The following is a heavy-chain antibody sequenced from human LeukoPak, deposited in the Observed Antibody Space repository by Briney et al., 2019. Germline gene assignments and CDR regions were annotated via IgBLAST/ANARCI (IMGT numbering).Heavy chain of an antibody. CDR2: IHYDGSNE. D-gene: IGHD3-9*01. CDR1: GFTFSGYG. Sequence: PGGSLRLSCAASGFTFSGYGMHWVRQAPGKGLEWVASIHYDGSNEHYADSVKGRFTISRDNSKNTLYLQMNSLRPEDTAVYYCVKDPSDTDDYRGQGTLVTVSS. V-gene: IGHV3-30*02. J-gene: IGHJ4*02. CDR3: VKDPSDTDDY.